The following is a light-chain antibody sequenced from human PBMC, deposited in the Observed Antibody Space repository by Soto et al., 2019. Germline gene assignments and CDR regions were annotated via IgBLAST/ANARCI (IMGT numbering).Light chain of an antibody. CDR3: QQYNSYSWT. V-gene: IGKV1-5*01. Sequence: DIQMTQSPSTLSASVGDRFTMTCRASQSISSWLAWYQQKPGKAPKLLIYDASSLESGVPSRFSGSGSGTEFTPTISSLQPDDFATYYCQQYNSYSWTFGQGAKVDIK. J-gene: IGKJ1*01. CDR1: QSISSW. CDR2: DAS.